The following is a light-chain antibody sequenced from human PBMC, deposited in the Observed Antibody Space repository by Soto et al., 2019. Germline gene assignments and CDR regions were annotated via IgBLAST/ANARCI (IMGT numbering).Light chain of an antibody. Sequence: QSALTQPPSASGSPGQSVTISWTGTSSDVGGYNYVSWYQQHPGKAPKLMIYEVSKRPSRVPDRFSGSKSGNTASLTVSGLQAEDEADYYCSSYAGSNNLVFGGGTKLTAL. V-gene: IGLV2-8*01. CDR1: SSDVGGYNY. CDR2: EVS. CDR3: SSYAGSNNLV. J-gene: IGLJ2*01.